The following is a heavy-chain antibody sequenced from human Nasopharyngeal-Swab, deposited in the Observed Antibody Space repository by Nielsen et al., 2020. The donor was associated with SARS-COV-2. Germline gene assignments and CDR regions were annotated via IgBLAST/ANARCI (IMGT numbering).Heavy chain of an antibody. CDR1: GFTFSSYA. D-gene: IGHD6-13*01. CDR3: IAAAGTGSFDY. CDR2: ISGSGGST. Sequence: LKISCAASGFTFSSYAMSWVRQAPGKGLEWVSAISGSGGSTYYADSVKGRFTISRDNSKNTLYLQMNSLRAEDTAVYYCIAAAGTGSFDYWGQGTLVTVSS. J-gene: IGHJ4*02. V-gene: IGHV3-23*01.